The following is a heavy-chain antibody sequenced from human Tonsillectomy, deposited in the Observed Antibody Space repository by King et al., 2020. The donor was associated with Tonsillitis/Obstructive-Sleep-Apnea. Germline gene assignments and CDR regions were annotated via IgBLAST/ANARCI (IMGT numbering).Heavy chain of an antibody. D-gene: IGHD3-10*01. V-gene: IGHV4-59*01. CDR2: IYYSWST. CDR3: ARTGGYGSGSYYDWFDP. CDR1: GGSISSYY. Sequence: QLQESGPGLVKPSETLSLTCTVSGGSISSYYWSWLRQPPGKGLEWIGYIYYSWSTNYNPSLKSRVTISLDTSKNQFSLKLSSVTAADTAVYYCARTGGYGSGSYYDWFDPWGQGTLVTVSS. J-gene: IGHJ5*02.